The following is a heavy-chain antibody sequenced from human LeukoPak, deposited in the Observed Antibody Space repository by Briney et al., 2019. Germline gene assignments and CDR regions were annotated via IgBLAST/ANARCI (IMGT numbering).Heavy chain of an antibody. CDR2: IYHSGST. V-gene: IGHV4-38-2*02. Sequence: KPSETLSLTCTVSGYSISSGYYWGWIRQPPGKGLEWIGSIYHSGSTYYNPSLKSRVTISVDTSKNQFSLKLSSVTAADTAVYYCARGSGSYYPLIAYWGQGTLVTVSS. J-gene: IGHJ4*02. CDR1: GYSISSGYY. D-gene: IGHD1-26*01. CDR3: ARGSGSYYPLIAY.